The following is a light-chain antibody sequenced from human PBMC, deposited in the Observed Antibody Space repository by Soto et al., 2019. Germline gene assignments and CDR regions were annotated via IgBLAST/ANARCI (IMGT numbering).Light chain of an antibody. Sequence: IQLTPSPSSLSASVGDRVTITCRASQGIGNDLGWYQQKPGKAPKLLIYAASSLQSGVPSRFSGSGSATEFTLTISSLQPDDFATYYCQQYSTYPWTFGQGTKVDIK. V-gene: IGKV1-17*01. CDR3: QQYSTYPWT. J-gene: IGKJ1*01. CDR2: AAS. CDR1: QGIGND.